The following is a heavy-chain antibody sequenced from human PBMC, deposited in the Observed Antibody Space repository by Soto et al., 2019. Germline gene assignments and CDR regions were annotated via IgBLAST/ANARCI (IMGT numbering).Heavy chain of an antibody. V-gene: IGHV1-18*01. CDR2: ISAYNGNT. CDR1: GYTFTSYG. CDR3: ARDLQSVVVVAATDAFDI. J-gene: IGHJ3*02. Sequence: GASVKVSCKASGYTFTSYGISWVRQAPGQGLEWMGWISAYNGNTNYAQKLQGRVTMTTDTSTSTAYMELRSLRSDDTAVYYCARDLQSVVVVAATDAFDIWGQGTMVTVSS. D-gene: IGHD2-15*01.